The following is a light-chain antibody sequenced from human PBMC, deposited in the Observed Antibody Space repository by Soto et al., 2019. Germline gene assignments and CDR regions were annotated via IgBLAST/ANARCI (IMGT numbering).Light chain of an antibody. Sequence: VLTQSPGTLSLSSGDSATPSCRDSQSISNNLAWYQQQPGQTPRLLIYGAYTTATGIPARFSGSGTGTEFTLTISSLQSEDFAVYYCLHYYEWPRWTCGPGTKVDIK. CDR1: QSISNN. V-gene: IGKV3-15*01. CDR2: GAY. CDR3: LHYYEWPRWT. J-gene: IGKJ1*01.